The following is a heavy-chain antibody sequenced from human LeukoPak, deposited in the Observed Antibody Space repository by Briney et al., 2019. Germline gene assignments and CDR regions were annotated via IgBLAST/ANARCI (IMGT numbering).Heavy chain of an antibody. J-gene: IGHJ5*02. D-gene: IGHD2-15*01. V-gene: IGHV1-2*02. CDR1: GYTFTGYY. CDR3: ARASCSGGSCYST. Sequence: ASVKVPCKASGYTFTGYYMHWVRQAPGQGLEWMGWINPNSGGTNYAQKFQGRVTMTRDTSISTAYMELSRLRSDDTAVYYCARASCSGGSCYSTWGQGTLVTVSS. CDR2: INPNSGGT.